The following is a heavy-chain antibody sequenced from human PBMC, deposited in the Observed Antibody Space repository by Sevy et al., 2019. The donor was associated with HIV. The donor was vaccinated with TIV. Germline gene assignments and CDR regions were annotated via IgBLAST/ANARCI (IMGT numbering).Heavy chain of an antibody. D-gene: IGHD3-22*01. V-gene: IGHV3-21*01. CDR2: ITGDSSYM. J-gene: IGHJ4*02. CDR1: GFTFSSYN. CDR3: ARDRPTLNYHASSGYNYYFDS. Sequence: GGSLRLSCAASGFTFSSYNMNWVRQAPGKGLEWISSITGDSSYMYDADSVKGRFTISRDNAKNSLSLHMNGLRAEDTAVYYCARDRPTLNYHASSGYNYYFDSWGQGTLVTVSS.